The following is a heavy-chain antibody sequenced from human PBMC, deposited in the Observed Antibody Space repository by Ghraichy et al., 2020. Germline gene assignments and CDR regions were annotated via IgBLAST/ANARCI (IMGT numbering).Heavy chain of an antibody. Sequence: SVKVSCKASGGTFSSYAISWVRQAPGQGLEWMGGIIPIFGTANYAQKFQGRVTITADKSTSTAYMELSSLRSEDTAVYYCARVSKQWELLRAFDIWGQGTMVTVSS. CDR3: ARVSKQWELLRAFDI. D-gene: IGHD1-26*01. CDR1: GGTFSSYA. V-gene: IGHV1-69*06. J-gene: IGHJ3*02. CDR2: IIPIFGTA.